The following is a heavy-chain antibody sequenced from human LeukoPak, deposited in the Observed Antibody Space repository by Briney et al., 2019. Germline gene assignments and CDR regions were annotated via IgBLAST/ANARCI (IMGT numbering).Heavy chain of an antibody. D-gene: IGHD3-10*01. CDR2: IYSSGST. CDR3: ARDPMGYYYGSGRPYYYGMDV. J-gene: IGHJ6*02. Sequence: SETLSLTCTVSGGSISTYYWSWIRQPAGKGLEWIGRIYSSGSTNYIPSLKSRVTMSVDTSKNQFSLKLSSATAADTAVYYCARDPMGYYYGSGRPYYYGMDVWGQGTTVTVSS. CDR1: GGSISTYY. V-gene: IGHV4-4*07.